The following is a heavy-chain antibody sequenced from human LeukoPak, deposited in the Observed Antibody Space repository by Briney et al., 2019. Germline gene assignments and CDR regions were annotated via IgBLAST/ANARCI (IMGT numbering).Heavy chain of an antibody. D-gene: IGHD3-3*01. CDR3: AKDMFPLLEWLYSGMDV. CDR2: ISWSSGSI. CDR1: GFTFSSYW. Sequence: GGSLRLSCTASGFTFSSYWMHWVRQAPGKGLEWVSGISWSSGSIGYADSVKGRFTISRDNAKNSLYLQMNSLRAEDTALYYCAKDMFPLLEWLYSGMDVWGQGTTVTVSS. V-gene: IGHV3-9*01. J-gene: IGHJ6*02.